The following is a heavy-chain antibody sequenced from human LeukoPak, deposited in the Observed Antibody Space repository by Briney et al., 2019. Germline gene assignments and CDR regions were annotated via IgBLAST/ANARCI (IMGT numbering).Heavy chain of an antibody. CDR3: ATGSGSYYSSNY. CDR2: IYYSGST. D-gene: IGHD3-10*01. CDR1: GGSISSSSYY. Sequence: PSETLSLTCTVSGGSISSSSYYWGWIRQPPGKGLEWIGSIYYSGSTYYNPSLKSRVTISVDTSKNQFSLKLSSVTAADTAVYYCATGSGSYYSSNYWGQGTLVTASS. J-gene: IGHJ4*02. V-gene: IGHV4-39*01.